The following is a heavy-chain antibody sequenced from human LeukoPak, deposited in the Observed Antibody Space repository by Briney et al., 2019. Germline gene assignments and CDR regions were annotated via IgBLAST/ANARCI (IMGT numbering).Heavy chain of an antibody. J-gene: IGHJ4*02. CDR2: IIPIFGTT. D-gene: IGHD3-22*01. V-gene: IGHV1-69*05. CDR3: ARGGEANYYDTSGYYLYYY. Sequence: ASVKVSCKASGGTFSNYAISWVRQAPGQGLAWMGRIIPIFGTTNYAQKFQGRVTITTDESTSTAYMELSSLRSEDTAVYYCARGGEANYYDTSGYYLYYYWGQGTLVTVSS. CDR1: GGTFSNYA.